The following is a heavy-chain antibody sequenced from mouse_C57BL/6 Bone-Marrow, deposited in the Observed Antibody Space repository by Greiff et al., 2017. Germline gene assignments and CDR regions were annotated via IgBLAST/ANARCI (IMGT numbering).Heavy chain of an antibody. CDR1: GFNIKDDY. D-gene: IGHD2-3*01. CDR2: IDPEIGDT. Sequence: EVQLVESGAELVRPGASVKLSCTASGFNIKDDYIHWVKQRPEQGLEWIGWIDPEIGDTEYASKFQGKATITSDTSSNTAYLQLSSLTSEDTAVYYCSSFDGNYLDFWGQGTPLTVAS. J-gene: IGHJ2*01. V-gene: IGHV14-4*01. CDR3: SSFDGNYLDF.